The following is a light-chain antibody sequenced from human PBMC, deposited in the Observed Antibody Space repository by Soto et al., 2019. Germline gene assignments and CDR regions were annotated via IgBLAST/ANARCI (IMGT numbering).Light chain of an antibody. CDR3: CSYTRSDTLL. Sequence: QSALTQPASVSGSPGQSITISCIGTSSDVGNYNFVSWCQHHPGKAPRLIISEVSNRPSGIPSRFSGSKSGNTASLTISGLRAEDEADYYCCSYTRSDTLLFGGGTKLTVL. J-gene: IGLJ2*01. V-gene: IGLV2-23*02. CDR2: EVS. CDR1: SSDVGNYNF.